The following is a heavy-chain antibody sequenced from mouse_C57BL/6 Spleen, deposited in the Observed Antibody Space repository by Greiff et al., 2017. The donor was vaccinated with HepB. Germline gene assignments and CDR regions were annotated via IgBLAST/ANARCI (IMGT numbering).Heavy chain of an antibody. CDR1: GYSFTGYY. V-gene: IGHV1-31*01. CDR3: ARSGITTVRGYFDY. J-gene: IGHJ2*01. CDR2: IYPYNGVS. D-gene: IGHD1-1*01. Sequence: VQLQQSGPELVKPGASVKISCKASGYSFTGYYMHWVKQSHGNILDWIGYIYPYNGVSSYNQNFKGKATLTVDKSSSTAYMELRSLTSEDSAVYYCARSGITTVRGYFDYWGQGTTLTVSS.